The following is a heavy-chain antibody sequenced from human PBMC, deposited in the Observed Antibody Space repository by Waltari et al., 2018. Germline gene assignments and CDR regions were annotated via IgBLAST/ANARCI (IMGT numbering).Heavy chain of an antibody. V-gene: IGHV3-23*03. J-gene: IGHJ4*02. CDR3: AKTGVPKGYFDY. D-gene: IGHD2-8*01. Sequence: EVQLLESGGGLVQPGGSLRLSCAASGFTFSSYAMSWVRQASGEGLGWFSVIYSGGSTSYADSVKGLFTISRDNSKNTLYLQMNSLRAEDTAVYYCAKTGVPKGYFDYWGQGTLVTVSS. CDR1: GFTFSSYA. CDR2: IYSGGST.